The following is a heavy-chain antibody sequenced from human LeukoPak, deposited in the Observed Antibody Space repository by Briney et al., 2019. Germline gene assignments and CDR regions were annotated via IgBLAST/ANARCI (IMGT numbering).Heavy chain of an antibody. J-gene: IGHJ6*03. Sequence: GGSLRLSCAASGFTFSDYYMSWIRQAPGKGLEWVSYISSSGSTISYADSVKGRFTISRDNDKNSMYLQMNSLRAEDTAVYYCAKCILTGYYKGYMDVWGKGTTVTISS. V-gene: IGHV3-11*01. CDR1: GFTFSDYY. D-gene: IGHD3-9*01. CDR2: ISSSGSTI. CDR3: AKCILTGYYKGYMDV.